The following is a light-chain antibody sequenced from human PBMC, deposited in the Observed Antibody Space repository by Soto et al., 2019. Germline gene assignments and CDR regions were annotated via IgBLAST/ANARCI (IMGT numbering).Light chain of an antibody. CDR2: GAF. J-gene: IGKJ4*01. V-gene: IGKV3-15*01. CDR3: QQYNDWPLT. CDR1: QSVSSD. Sequence: EIVMTQSPATLSMFPWERATLSCRASQSVSSDLGWYQQKPGQAPRLLIHGAFIRAAGVPARFSGSGSGTEFTLTISSLQSEDSAVYYCQQYNDWPLTFGGGTKVDIK.